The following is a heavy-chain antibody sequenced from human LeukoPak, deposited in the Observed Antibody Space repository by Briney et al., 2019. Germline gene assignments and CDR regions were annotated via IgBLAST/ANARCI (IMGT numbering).Heavy chain of an antibody. CDR2: ISSSSITI. D-gene: IGHD2-15*01. Sequence: GSLRLSCAASGFTFRSYSMTWVRQATGKGPEWVSSISSSSITIYYADSVKGRFTISRDNAEKSLYLQMNSLRAEDTAVYYCARDRGGSYSAIDYWGQGTLVTVSS. J-gene: IGHJ4*02. CDR3: ARDRGGSYSAIDY. CDR1: GFTFRSYS. V-gene: IGHV3-48*04.